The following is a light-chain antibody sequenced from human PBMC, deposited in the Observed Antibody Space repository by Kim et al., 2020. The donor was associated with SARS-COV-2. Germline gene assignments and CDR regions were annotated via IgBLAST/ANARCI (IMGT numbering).Light chain of an antibody. CDR1: LSLVYSGGNIY. J-gene: IGKJ3*01. CDR2: KVS. V-gene: IGKV2-30*01. CDR3: IQGTHWPFA. Sequence: PASISCRSSLSLVYSGGNIYLNWCHQRPGQSPRRLIYKVSNRDSGVPDRFSGSGSGTDFTRQISGVEAKDVVVYYGIQGTHWPFAFGPATEVDI.